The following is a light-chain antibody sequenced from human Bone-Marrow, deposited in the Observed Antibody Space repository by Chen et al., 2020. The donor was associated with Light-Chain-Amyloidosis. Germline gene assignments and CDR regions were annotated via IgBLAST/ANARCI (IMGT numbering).Light chain of an antibody. CDR1: SREVWNYNL. Sequence: QSALTQPASVSGSPGQSITISCTGSSREVWNYNLVSWYQQHPGKAPKLMIFEVNKRPSGVSKRCSGSKAGNTASLTISGLLAEDEADYHCGSYAGSNTVVFGGGTKLTVL. CDR3: GSYAGSNTVV. J-gene: IGLJ2*01. V-gene: IGLV2-23*02. CDR2: EVN.